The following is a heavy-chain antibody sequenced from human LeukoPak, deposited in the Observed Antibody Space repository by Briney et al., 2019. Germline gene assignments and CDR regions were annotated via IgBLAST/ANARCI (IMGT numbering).Heavy chain of an antibody. CDR1: GFTFSDYY. CDR3: ARGVTAAITDWFDP. CDR2: ISSSGSTI. V-gene: IGHV3-11*01. J-gene: IGHJ5*02. D-gene: IGHD2-2*01. Sequence: GGSLRLSCAASGFTFSDYYMSWIRQAPGKGLEWVPYISSSGSTIYYADSVKGRFTISRDNAKNSLYLQMNSLRAEDTAVYYCARGVTAAITDWFDPWGQGTLVTVSS.